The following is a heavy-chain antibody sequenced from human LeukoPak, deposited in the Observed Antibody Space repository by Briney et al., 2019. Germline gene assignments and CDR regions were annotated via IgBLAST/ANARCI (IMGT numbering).Heavy chain of an antibody. CDR1: GGTFTDFA. J-gene: IGHJ6*03. CDR2: IIPLYGTT. V-gene: IGHV1-69*06. D-gene: IGHD2-15*01. CDR3: ATMVAAFYYYYYMDV. Sequence: SVTVSCKASGGTFTDFAITWVRQAPGQGLEWLGRIIPLYGTTNYAQNFRGKVAMTADKSTSTAYMELSSLRSEDTAVYYCATMVAAFYYYYYMDVWGNGTTVTVSS.